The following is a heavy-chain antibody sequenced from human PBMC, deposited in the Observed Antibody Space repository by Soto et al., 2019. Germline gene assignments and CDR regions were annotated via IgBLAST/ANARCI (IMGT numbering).Heavy chain of an antibody. J-gene: IGHJ6*02. D-gene: IGHD6-13*01. CDR2: INHSGST. CDR3: AREAAAAYHYGMDF. V-gene: IGHV4-34*01. CDR1: GGSFSGYY. Sequence: SETLSLTCAVYGGSFSGYYWSWIRQPPGKGLEWIGEINHSGSTNYNPSLKSRVTISVDTSKNQFSLKLSSVTAADTAVYYCAREAAAAYHYGMDFWGQRSTVTVSS.